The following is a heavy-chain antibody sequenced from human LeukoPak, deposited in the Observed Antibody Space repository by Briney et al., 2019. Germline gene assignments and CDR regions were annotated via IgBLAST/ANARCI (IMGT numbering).Heavy chain of an antibody. V-gene: IGHV3-7*01. CDR1: GFTFSIYW. Sequence: PGGSLRLSCAASGFTFSIYWMSWVRQAPGKGLEWVANIKQDGSEKYYVDSVKGRFTISRDNAKNSLYLQMNSLRAEDTAVYYCASYNLYCTNGVCSNWFDPWGQGTLVTVSS. D-gene: IGHD2-8*01. J-gene: IGHJ5*02. CDR3: ASYNLYCTNGVCSNWFDP. CDR2: IKQDGSEK.